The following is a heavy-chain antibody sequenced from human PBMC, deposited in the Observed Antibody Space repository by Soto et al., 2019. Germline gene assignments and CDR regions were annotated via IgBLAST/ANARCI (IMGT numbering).Heavy chain of an antibody. D-gene: IGHD3-16*01. CDR3: ARDGVGHITFIGYFDS. V-gene: IGHV3-33*01. CDR1: GFTFSGLG. J-gene: IGHJ4*02. CDR2: IRYDGSNI. Sequence: QVQLVESGGGVVQPGRSLRLSCAASGFTFSGLGMHWVRQAPGKGLEWVAVIRYDGSNIYYEDAVKGRLSISRDNYKDPLYLRMNSLSADDTAVYDCARDGVGHITFIGYFDSWGQGTLVTVSS.